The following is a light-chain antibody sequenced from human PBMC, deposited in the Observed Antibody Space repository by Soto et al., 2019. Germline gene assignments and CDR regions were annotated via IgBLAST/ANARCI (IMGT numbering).Light chain of an antibody. CDR3: QQYDNSPGYT. Sequence: EIVLTQSPGTLSLSPGERATLSCRASHTISSSYLAWYQQKPGQAPRLLMYATSSRAAGIPDRFSGSGSGTDFTLTISRLEPEDFAVYYCQQYDNSPGYTFGQGTKLEIK. CDR1: HTISSSY. J-gene: IGKJ2*01. V-gene: IGKV3-20*01. CDR2: ATS.